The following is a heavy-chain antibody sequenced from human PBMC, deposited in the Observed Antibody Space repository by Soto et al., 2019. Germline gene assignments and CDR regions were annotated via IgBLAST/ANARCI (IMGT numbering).Heavy chain of an antibody. J-gene: IGHJ6*02. D-gene: IGHD3-3*01. Sequence: SETLSHTCTVSGAFIKNSNHYWGCVRLPPEKRQEWIANIYYSGRTFYNPSLKSRVTISVDTSKNQFSLKLSSVTATDTAVYYCASQLADNYNFWSGCYKTSYYYYGMDVWGQGTMVT. V-gene: IGHV4-39*01. CDR3: ASQLADNYNFWSGCYKTSYYYYGMDV. CDR1: GAFIKNSNHY. CDR2: IYYSGRT.